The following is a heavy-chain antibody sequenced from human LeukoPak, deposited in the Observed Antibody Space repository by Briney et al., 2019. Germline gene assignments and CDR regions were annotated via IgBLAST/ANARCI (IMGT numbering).Heavy chain of an antibody. CDR1: GGSISSYY. V-gene: IGHV4-4*07. D-gene: IGHD6-19*01. Sequence: SETLSLTCTFSGGSISSYYWSWIRQPAGKGLEGIGRIYTSGSTNYNPSLKSRVTMLVDTSKNQFSLKLSSVTAADTAVYYCASSGSSGWWNYYYMDVWGKGTTVTVSS. CDR3: ASSGSSGWWNYYYMDV. J-gene: IGHJ6*03. CDR2: IYTSGST.